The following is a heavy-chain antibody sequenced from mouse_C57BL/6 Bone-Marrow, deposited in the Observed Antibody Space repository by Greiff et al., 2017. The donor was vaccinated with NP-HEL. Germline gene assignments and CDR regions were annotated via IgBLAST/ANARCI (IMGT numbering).Heavy chain of an antibody. CDR3: ARSLANWDFDY. V-gene: IGHV7-3*01. Sequence: EVQGVESGGGLVQPGGSLSLSCAASGFTFTDYYMSWVRQPPGKALEWLGFIRNKANGYTTEYSASVKGRFTISRDNSQSILYLQMNALRAEDSATYYCARSLANWDFDYWGQGTTLTVSS. D-gene: IGHD4-1*01. CDR2: IRNKANGYTT. CDR1: GFTFTDYY. J-gene: IGHJ2*01.